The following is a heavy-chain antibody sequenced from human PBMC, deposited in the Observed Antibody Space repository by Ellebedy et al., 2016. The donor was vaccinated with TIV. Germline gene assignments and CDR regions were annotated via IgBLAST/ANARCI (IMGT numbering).Heavy chain of an antibody. Sequence: MPSETLSLTCTVSGGSISSYYWSWIRQPPGKGLEWIGYIYYSGSTNYNPSLKSRVTISVDTSKNQFSLKLSSVTAADTAVYYCARNPIAVAADFDYWGQGTLVTVSS. J-gene: IGHJ4*02. V-gene: IGHV4-59*01. CDR2: IYYSGST. CDR3: ARNPIAVAADFDY. CDR1: GGSISSYY. D-gene: IGHD6-19*01.